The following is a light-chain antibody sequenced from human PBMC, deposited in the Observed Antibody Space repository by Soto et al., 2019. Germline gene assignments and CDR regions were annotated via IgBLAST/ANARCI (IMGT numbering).Light chain of an antibody. CDR1: NIGINS. Sequence: SYELTQPPSVSVAPGQTATITCGGNNIGINSVQWYQQKPGQAPVLVVHDDGDRPSGIPERVSGSNSGNTATLTISRVEAGEEADYYCQVWYSSSDHPVFGGGTKLTVL. J-gene: IGLJ3*02. CDR2: DDG. V-gene: IGLV3-21*02. CDR3: QVWYSSSDHPV.